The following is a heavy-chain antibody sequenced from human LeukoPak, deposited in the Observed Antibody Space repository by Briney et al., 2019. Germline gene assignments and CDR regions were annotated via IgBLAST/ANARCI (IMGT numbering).Heavy chain of an antibody. D-gene: IGHD3-16*02. Sequence: GGSLRLSCAASGFTFSSYAMHWVRQAPGKGLEWVSSISGSTSYIYYADSVRGRFTISRDNAKNSLYLQMNSLRAEYTAVYYCARGSDFVWGSYRPYFDYWGQGTLVTVSS. CDR1: GFTFSSYA. CDR3: ARGSDFVWGSYRPYFDY. J-gene: IGHJ4*02. CDR2: ISGSTSYI. V-gene: IGHV3-21*01.